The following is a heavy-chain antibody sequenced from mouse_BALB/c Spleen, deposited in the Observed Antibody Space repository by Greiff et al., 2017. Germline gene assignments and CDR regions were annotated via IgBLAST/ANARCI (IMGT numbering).Heavy chain of an antibody. J-gene: IGHJ2*01. CDR2: IDPANGNT. D-gene: IGHD1-1*01. CDR3: ARSPYYYGTGLFDY. Sequence: EVQLQQSGAELVKPGASVKLSCTASGFNIKDTYMHWVKQRPEQGLEWIGRIDPANGNTKYDPKFQGKATITADTSTNTAYLQLSSLTSEDTAVYYCARSPYYYGTGLFDYWGQGTTLTVSS. V-gene: IGHV14-3*02. CDR1: GFNIKDTY.